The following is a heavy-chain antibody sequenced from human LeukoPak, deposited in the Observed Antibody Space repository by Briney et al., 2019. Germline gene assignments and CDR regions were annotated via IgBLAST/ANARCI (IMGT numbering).Heavy chain of an antibody. Sequence: PGGSLRLSCAASGFTFSSYGMHWVRQAPGKGLEWVAFIRYDGSNKYYADSVKGRFTISRDNSKNTLYLQMNSLRAEDTAVYYCAKAKGYWNPFDYWGQGTLVTVSS. D-gene: IGHD2-15*01. CDR1: GFTFSSYG. J-gene: IGHJ4*02. CDR2: IRYDGSNK. V-gene: IGHV3-30*02. CDR3: AKAKGYWNPFDY.